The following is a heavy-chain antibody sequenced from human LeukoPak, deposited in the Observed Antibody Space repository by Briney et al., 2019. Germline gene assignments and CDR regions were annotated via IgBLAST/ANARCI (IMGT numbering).Heavy chain of an antibody. J-gene: IGHJ4*01. CDR2: IRYDGSNK. V-gene: IGHV3-30*02. CDR3: AKLLRDATIYDF. D-gene: IGHD5-24*01. CDR1: GFTFSSIG. Sequence: GGSLRLSCAASGFTFSSIGMHWVRQAPGKGLEWLAFIRYDGSNKYYADSMKGRLTISRDNSKNTLYLEMNSLRPEDTAMYYCAKLLRDATIYDFWGHGALVTVSS.